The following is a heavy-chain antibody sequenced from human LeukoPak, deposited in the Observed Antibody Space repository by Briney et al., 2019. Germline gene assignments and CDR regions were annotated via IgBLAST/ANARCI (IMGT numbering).Heavy chain of an antibody. Sequence: SQTLSLTCTVSGGSINSGTYYWSWIRQPAGKGLEWIGRMYTRGSTNYNPSLESRVTISVDTSKNQFSLKLSSVTAADTAVYYCARGEKGSSSGSINYWGQGTLVTVSS. CDR2: MYTRGST. J-gene: IGHJ4*02. V-gene: IGHV4-61*02. CDR1: GGSINSGTYY. D-gene: IGHD6-6*01. CDR3: ARGEKGSSSGSINY.